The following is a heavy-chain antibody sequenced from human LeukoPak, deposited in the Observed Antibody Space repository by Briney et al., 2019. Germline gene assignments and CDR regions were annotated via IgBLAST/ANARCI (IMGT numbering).Heavy chain of an antibody. CDR1: GFTSSSYA. Sequence: PGRSLRLSCAASGFTSSSYAMHWVRQAPGKGLEWVAVISYDGSNKYYADSVKGRFTISRDNSKNTLYLQMNSLRAEDTAVYYCAKDRLMRGRWFGELALYGMDVWGQGTTVTVSS. CDR2: ISYDGSNK. CDR3: AKDRLMRGRWFGELALYGMDV. J-gene: IGHJ6*02. V-gene: IGHV3-30-3*01. D-gene: IGHD3-10*01.